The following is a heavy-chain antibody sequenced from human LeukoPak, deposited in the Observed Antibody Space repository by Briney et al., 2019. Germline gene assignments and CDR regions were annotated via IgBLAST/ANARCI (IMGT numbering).Heavy chain of an antibody. J-gene: IGHJ4*02. D-gene: IGHD3-22*01. CDR3: AKGQGGYYDSSGTPQDY. CDR2: ISWNSGSI. V-gene: IGHV3-9*01. CDR1: GFTFDDYA. Sequence: GRSLRLSCAASGFTFDDYAMHWVRQAPGKGLEWVSGISWNSGSIGYADSVKGRFTISRDNAKNSLYPQMNSLRAEDTALYYCAKGQGGYYDSSGTPQDYWGQGTLVTVSS.